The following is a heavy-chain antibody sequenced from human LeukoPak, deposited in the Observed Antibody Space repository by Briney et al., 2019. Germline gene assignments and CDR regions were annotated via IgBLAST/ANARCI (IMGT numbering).Heavy chain of an antibody. J-gene: IGHJ1*01. V-gene: IGHV1-2*02. CDR2: IDPNSGGT. Sequence: ASVKVSCKASGYTFTGYYMHWVRQAPGQGLEWMGWIDPNSGGTNYAQKFQGRVTMTRDTSISTAYMELSRLRSDDTAVYYCAREYSSSRGQFPSEYFQHWGQGTLVTVSS. CDR1: GYTFTGYY. D-gene: IGHD6-13*01. CDR3: AREYSSSRGQFPSEYFQH.